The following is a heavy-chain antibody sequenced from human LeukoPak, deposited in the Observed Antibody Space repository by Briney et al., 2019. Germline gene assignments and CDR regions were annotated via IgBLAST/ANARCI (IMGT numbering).Heavy chain of an antibody. CDR1: GYTFTSYY. Sequence: ASVKVSCKASGYTFTSYYMHWVRQAPGQGLEWMGIINPSGGSTNYAQKFQGRVTMTRDTSISTAYMELSRLRSDDTAVYYCARDNNYYDSSGYYGIDYWGQGTLVTVSS. CDR2: INPSGGST. J-gene: IGHJ4*02. D-gene: IGHD3-22*01. CDR3: ARDNNYYDSSGYYGIDY. V-gene: IGHV1-2*02.